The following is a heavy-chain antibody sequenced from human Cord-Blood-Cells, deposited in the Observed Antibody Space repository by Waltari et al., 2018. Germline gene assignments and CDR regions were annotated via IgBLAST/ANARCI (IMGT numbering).Heavy chain of an antibody. Sequence: QVQLQESGPGLVKPSQTLSLTCTVSGGSISSGGYYWSWIRQHPGKGLGWIGYIYYSGSTYYNPSLKSRVTITGDTSKNPVYLELSSVTAADTAVYYCARARITMVQGVIEGAFDIWGQGTMVTVSS. J-gene: IGHJ3*02. CDR2: IYYSGST. CDR3: ARARITMVQGVIEGAFDI. V-gene: IGHV4-31*03. D-gene: IGHD3-10*01. CDR1: GGSISSGGYY.